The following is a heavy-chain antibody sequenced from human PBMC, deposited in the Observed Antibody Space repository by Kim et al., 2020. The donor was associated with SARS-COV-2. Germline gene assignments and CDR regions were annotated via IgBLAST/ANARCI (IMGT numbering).Heavy chain of an antibody. J-gene: IGHJ5*02. Sequence: ASVKVSCKVSGYTLTELSMHWVRQAPGKGLEWMGGFDPEDGETIYAQKFQGRVTMTEDTSTDTAYMELSSLRSEDTAVYYCATAPPFYDSSVSSNWFDPWGQGTLVTVSS. CDR1: GYTLTELS. V-gene: IGHV1-24*01. CDR2: FDPEDGET. CDR3: ATAPPFYDSSVSSNWFDP. D-gene: IGHD3-22*01.